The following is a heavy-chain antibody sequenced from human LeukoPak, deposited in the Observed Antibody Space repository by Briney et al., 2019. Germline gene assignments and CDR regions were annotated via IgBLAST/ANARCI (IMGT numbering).Heavy chain of an antibody. CDR2: ISASDDST. V-gene: IGHV3-23*01. J-gene: IGHJ4*02. Sequence: GGSLRLSCAASGFTFSIYSMSWVRQAPGKGLEWVSVISASDDSTYYADSVKGRFTISRDTSENTVYLQMNNLRAEDTAVYYCAKALRCTPLLRAYVCFDYWGQGTLVTVSS. D-gene: IGHD3-16*01. CDR3: AKALRCTPLLRAYVCFDY. CDR1: GFTFSIYS.